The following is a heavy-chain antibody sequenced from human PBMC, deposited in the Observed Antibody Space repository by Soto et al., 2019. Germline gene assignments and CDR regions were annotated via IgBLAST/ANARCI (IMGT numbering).Heavy chain of an antibody. CDR1: GYTFSSYA. V-gene: IGHV1-3*01. J-gene: IGHJ4*02. D-gene: IGHD5-18*01. Sequence: GASVKVSCKASGYTFSSYAIQWVRQAPGQRLEWMGWVNGGNDNAAYSQKFQGRVTITRDTFASTAYMELNSLRDEDTAVYYCARDSGYSYGPIDYWGQGTLVTSPQ. CDR3: ARDSGYSYGPIDY. CDR2: VNGGNDNA.